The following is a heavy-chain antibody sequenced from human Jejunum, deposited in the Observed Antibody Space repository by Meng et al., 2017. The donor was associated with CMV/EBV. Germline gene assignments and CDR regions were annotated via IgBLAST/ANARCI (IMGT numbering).Heavy chain of an antibody. CDR3: SRGGGGDGTYLLDY. V-gene: IGHV1-2*02. D-gene: IGHD2-21*01. CDR2: INPSSGAI. CDR1: GYAFTGYY. J-gene: IGHJ4*02. Sequence: GPLLQSGAEVKKPGASVKVSCKASGYAFTGYYIHWLRQAPGQGLEWMGWINPSSGAIFYAQKFQDRVTMSRETSITTVYMDLSSLRSDDTAVYFCSRGGGGDGTYLLDYWGQGTLVTVSS.